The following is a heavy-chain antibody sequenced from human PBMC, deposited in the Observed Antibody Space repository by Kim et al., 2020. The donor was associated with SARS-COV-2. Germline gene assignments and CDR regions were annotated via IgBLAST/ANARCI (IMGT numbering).Heavy chain of an antibody. V-gene: IGHV3-74*01. Sequence: GGSLRLSCAASGFTFSSYWMHLVRQAPGKGLVWVSRINSDGSSTSYADSVKGRFTISRDNAKNTLYLQMNSLRAEDTAVYYCARDKRYVRVATIDYGMDVWGQGTTVTVSS. CDR3: ARDKRYVRVATIDYGMDV. J-gene: IGHJ6*02. CDR1: GFTFSSYW. CDR2: INSDGSST. D-gene: IGHD5-12*01.